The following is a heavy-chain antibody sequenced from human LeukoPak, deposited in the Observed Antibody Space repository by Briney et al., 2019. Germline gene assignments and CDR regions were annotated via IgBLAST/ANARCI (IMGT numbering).Heavy chain of an antibody. Sequence: PGGSLRLSCVVSGFTFSDYAMSWVRQAPGKGLEWVSLISWDSGNTYYADSVKGRFTISRDNSKNSLSLQMNSLRAEDTALYYCAKGPGAAVGKRYIQHWGQGTLVTVSS. CDR2: ISWDSGNT. CDR3: AKGPGAAVGKRYIQH. CDR1: GFTFSDYA. J-gene: IGHJ1*01. V-gene: IGHV3-43D*03. D-gene: IGHD6-13*01.